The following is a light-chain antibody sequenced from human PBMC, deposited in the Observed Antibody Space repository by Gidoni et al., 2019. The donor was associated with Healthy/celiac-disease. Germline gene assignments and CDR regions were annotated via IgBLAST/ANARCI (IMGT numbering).Light chain of an antibody. Sequence: EIVLTQPPGTLSLSPGESATLPCRASQSVSSSYLAWYQQKPGQAPRLLIYGASSRATGIPDRFSGSGSGTDFTLTISRLEPEDFAVYYCQQYGSSPRFGQGTKVEIK. CDR2: GAS. CDR3: QQYGSSPR. CDR1: QSVSSSY. V-gene: IGKV3-20*01. J-gene: IGKJ1*01.